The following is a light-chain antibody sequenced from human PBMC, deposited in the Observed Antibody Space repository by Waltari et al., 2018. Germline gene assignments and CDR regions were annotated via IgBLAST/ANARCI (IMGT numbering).Light chain of an antibody. V-gene: IGKV3-20*01. CDR1: QSVSSTS. J-gene: IGKJ2*01. CDR3: QQYGSSPYT. CDR2: GAS. Sequence: EIVLTQSPGTLSLSPGERATLSCRASQSVSSTSLAWYHQKPGQAPRLLRYGASSRATGIPDRFSGSGSGTDFTLTISRLEPEDFAVYYCQQYGSSPYTFGQGTRLQTK.